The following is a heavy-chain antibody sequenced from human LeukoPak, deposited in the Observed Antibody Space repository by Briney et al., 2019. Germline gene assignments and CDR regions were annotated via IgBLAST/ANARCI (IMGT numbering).Heavy chain of an antibody. CDR1: GFTFSSYG. Sequence: GGSLRLSCAASGFTFSSYGMHWVRQAPGKGLEWVAFIRYDGSNKYYADSVKGRFTISRDNSKNTLYLQMNSLRAEDTAVYYCAKGRGQYAIPGHSGYGFDYWGQGTLVTVSS. CDR3: AKGRGQYAIPGHSGYGFDY. V-gene: IGHV3-30*02. CDR2: IRYDGSNK. J-gene: IGHJ4*02. D-gene: IGHD5-12*01.